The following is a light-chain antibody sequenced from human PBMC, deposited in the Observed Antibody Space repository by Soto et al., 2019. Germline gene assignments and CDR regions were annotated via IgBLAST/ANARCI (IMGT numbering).Light chain of an antibody. J-gene: IGKJ5*01. Sequence: VLTQSPATLSLSPGERATLSCRASQSIHTSLAWYQQKSGKPPRLVIYDSTLRANGVPDRFGGSRSGTEFTLTINSLAPEEFAVYYCQQRNVWPPITFGQGTRLEIK. CDR3: QQRNVWPPIT. CDR1: QSIHTS. CDR2: DST. V-gene: IGKV3-11*01.